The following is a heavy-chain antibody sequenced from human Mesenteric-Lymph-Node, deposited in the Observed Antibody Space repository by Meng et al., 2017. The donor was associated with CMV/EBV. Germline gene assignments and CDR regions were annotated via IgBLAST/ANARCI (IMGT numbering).Heavy chain of an antibody. Sequence: SEVAFSSYGMSWVRQAPVRGLEWVSEIIGSGGSSYYADSVKGRFTISRDNSKNTLYLQMNSLRAEDTAVYYCAKGCSSTSCTLFDYWGQGTLVTVSS. D-gene: IGHD2-2*01. V-gene: IGHV3-23*01. CDR1: EVAFSSYG. J-gene: IGHJ4*02. CDR2: IIGSGGSS. CDR3: AKGCSSTSCTLFDY.